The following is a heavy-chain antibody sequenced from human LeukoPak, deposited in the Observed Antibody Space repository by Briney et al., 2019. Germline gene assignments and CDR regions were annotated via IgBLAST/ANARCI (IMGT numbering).Heavy chain of an antibody. V-gene: IGHV1-8*01. Sequence: GASVKVSCKASGYTFTSYDINWVRQATGQGLEWMGWMNPNSGNTGYAQKFQGRVTMTRNTSISTAYMELSSLRSEDTAVYYCARVILSLSGGDPLNYYCMDVWGQGTTVTVSS. D-gene: IGHD7-27*01. CDR3: ARVILSLSGGDPLNYYCMDV. CDR2: MNPNSGNT. CDR1: GYTFTSYD. J-gene: IGHJ6*02.